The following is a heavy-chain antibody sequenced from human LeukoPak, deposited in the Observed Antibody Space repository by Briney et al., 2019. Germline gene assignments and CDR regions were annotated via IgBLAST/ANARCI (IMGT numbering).Heavy chain of an antibody. CDR3: ASANYGSGTYYNDY. J-gene: IGHJ4*02. D-gene: IGHD3-10*01. Sequence: SETLSLTCTVSGGSISSYYWSWIRQPPGKGLEWIGYIYYSGSTNYNPSLKSRVTISVDTSKNQFSLKLSSVTAADTAVYYCASANYGSGTYYNDYWGQGTLVTVSS. V-gene: IGHV4-59*12. CDR1: GGSISSYY. CDR2: IYYSGST.